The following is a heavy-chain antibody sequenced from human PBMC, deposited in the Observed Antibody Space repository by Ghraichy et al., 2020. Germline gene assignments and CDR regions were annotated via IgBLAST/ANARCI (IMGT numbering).Heavy chain of an antibody. CDR2: INPNSGGT. D-gene: IGHD1-26*01. V-gene: IGHV1-2*04. Sequence: ASVKVSCKASGYTFTGYYMHWVRQAPGQGLEWMGWINPNSGGTNYAQKFQGWVTMTRDTSISTAYMELSRLRSDDTAVYYCARDEGSYSGSYYYWGQGTLVTVSS. J-gene: IGHJ4*02. CDR1: GYTFTGYY. CDR3: ARDEGSYSGSYYY.